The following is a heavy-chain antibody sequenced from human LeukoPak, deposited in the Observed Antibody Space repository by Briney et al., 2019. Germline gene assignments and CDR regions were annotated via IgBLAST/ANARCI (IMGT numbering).Heavy chain of an antibody. CDR3: PTPSSLRYGSGSPDY. D-gene: IGHD3-10*01. J-gene: IGHJ4*02. CDR1: GFTFTNYG. V-gene: IGHV3-30*02. Sequence: GGSLRLSCVASGFTFTNYGMHWVRQAPGKGLEWVAFIRFDGTHKYYADSVKGRFTISRDNSKNTLYLQMNSLTTDDTAVYYCPTPSSLRYGSGSPDYWGQGTLVTVSS. CDR2: IRFDGTHK.